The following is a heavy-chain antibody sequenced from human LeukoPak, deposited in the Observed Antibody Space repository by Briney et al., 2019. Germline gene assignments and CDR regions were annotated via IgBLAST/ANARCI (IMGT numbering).Heavy chain of an antibody. D-gene: IGHD2-15*01. CDR3: ARVPGYCSGGSCYRWYFDL. J-gene: IGHJ2*01. V-gene: IGHV3-23*01. CDR2: ISGSGGST. CDR1: GFTFSSSA. Sequence: GGSLRLSCAASGFTFSSSAMSWVRQAPGKGLEWVSAISGSGGSTYYADSVKGRFTISRDNAKNSLYLQMNSLRAEDTAVYYCARVPGYCSGGSCYRWYFDLWGRGTLVTVSS.